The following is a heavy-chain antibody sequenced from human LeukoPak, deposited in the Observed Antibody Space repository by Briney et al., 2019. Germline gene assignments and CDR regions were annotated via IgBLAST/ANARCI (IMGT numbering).Heavy chain of an antibody. CDR3: ARADTTHPYYFDN. CDR2: ISSSSSYI. D-gene: IGHD5-18*01. Sequence: PGGSLRLSCAASGFTFSSYSMNWVRQAPGKGLQWVSSISSSSSYIYYADSVKGRFTISRDNAKNSLYLQVNSLRAEDTAVYYGARADTTHPYYFDNWGQGTLVTVSS. J-gene: IGHJ4*02. V-gene: IGHV3-21*01. CDR1: GFTFSSYS.